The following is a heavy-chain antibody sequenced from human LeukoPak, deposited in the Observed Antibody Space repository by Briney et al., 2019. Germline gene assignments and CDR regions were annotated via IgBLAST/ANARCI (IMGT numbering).Heavy chain of an antibody. CDR1: AFTFSSYC. CDR3: ARVSDIVAGDIDAFDI. V-gene: IGHV3-7*03. CDR2: IMQAGTDK. J-gene: IGHJ3*02. Sequence: AGGSLRLSCAAAAFTFSSYCMSWVRQAPGKGLEWVANIMQAGTDKYYVDSVKGRFTISRDNAKNSLYLQMSSLRAEDTAVYYCARVSDIVAGDIDAFDIWGQGTMVTVSS. D-gene: IGHD3-9*01.